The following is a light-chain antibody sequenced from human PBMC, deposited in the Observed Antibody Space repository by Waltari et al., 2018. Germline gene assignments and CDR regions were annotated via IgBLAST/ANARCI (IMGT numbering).Light chain of an antibody. J-gene: IGKJ3*01. V-gene: IGKV1-33*01. Sequence: DIQMTQSPSSLSASVGDRVTIPCQASQDISNYLNWYQQKPGKAPKLLIYDASNLETGVPSRFSGSGSGTDFTFTISSLQPEDIATYYCQQYDNRLFTFGPGTKVDIK. CDR3: QQYDNRLFT. CDR1: QDISNY. CDR2: DAS.